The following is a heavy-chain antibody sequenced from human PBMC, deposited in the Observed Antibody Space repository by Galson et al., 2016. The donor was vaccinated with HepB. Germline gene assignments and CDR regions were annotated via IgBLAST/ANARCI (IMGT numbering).Heavy chain of an antibody. V-gene: IGHV3-30*18. CDR3: AKWGGSGYDWARLDY. D-gene: IGHD5-12*01. CDR1: GFTFSSYG. J-gene: IGHJ4*02. CDR2: ISYDGSNK. Sequence: SLRLSCAASGFTFSSYGMHWVRQAPDKGLEWVAVISYDGSNKYYADSVKGRFTISRDNSKNTLYLQMNSLRAEDTAVYYCAKWGGSGYDWARLDYWGQGTLVTVSS.